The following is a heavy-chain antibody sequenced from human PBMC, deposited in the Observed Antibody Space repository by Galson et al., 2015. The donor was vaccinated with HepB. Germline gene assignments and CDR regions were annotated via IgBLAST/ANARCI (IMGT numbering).Heavy chain of an antibody. Sequence: SLRLSCAASGFTFSSYAMSWVRQAPGKGLEWVSAINGSGGSTYYADSVKGRFTISRDNSKNTLYLQMNSLRAEDTAVYYCAKHRRSYSSGWYQPLPEYFQHWGQGTLVTVSS. V-gene: IGHV3-23*01. J-gene: IGHJ1*01. CDR3: AKHRRSYSSGWYQPLPEYFQH. CDR1: GFTFSSYA. D-gene: IGHD6-19*01. CDR2: INGSGGST.